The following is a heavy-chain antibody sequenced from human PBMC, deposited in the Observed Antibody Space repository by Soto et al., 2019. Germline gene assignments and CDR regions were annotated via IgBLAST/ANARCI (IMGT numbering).Heavy chain of an antibody. V-gene: IGHV1-69*13. J-gene: IGHJ6*02. CDR2: IIPIFGTA. CDR1: GGTFSSYA. Sequence: SVKVSCKASGGTFSSYAISWVRQAPGQGLEWMGGIIPIFGTANYAQKFQGRVTITADESTSTAYMELSSLRSEDTAVYYCARQTTVTTNYYYYGMDVWGPGTTVTVSS. CDR3: ARQTTVTTNYYYYGMDV. D-gene: IGHD4-17*01.